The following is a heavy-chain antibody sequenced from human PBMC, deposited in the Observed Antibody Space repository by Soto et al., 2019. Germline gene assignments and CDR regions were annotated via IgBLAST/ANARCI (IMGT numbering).Heavy chain of an antibody. D-gene: IGHD3-10*01. V-gene: IGHV3-30*18. J-gene: IGHJ4*02. CDR2: ISYDGSNK. CDR1: GFTFSSYG. CDR3: AKPSLLWFGELVGYFDY. Sequence: QVQLVESGGGVVQPGRSLRLSCAASGFTFSSYGMHWVRQAPGKGLEWVAVISYDGSNKYYADSVKGRFTISRDNSKNXLYLQMNSLRAEDTAVYYCAKPSLLWFGELVGYFDYWGQGTLVTVSS.